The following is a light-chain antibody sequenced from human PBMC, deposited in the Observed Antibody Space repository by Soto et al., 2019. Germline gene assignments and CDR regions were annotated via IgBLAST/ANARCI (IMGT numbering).Light chain of an antibody. CDR2: DAS. CDR1: QGVSSY. Sequence: EIVLTQSPATLSLSPGERATLSCRASQGVSSYLAWYQQKPGQAPRLLIYDASNRATGIPARFSGSGSGTEFTLTISSLQPDDFATYYCQHYNSYSEAFGQGTKV. CDR3: QHYNSYSEA. V-gene: IGKV3D-11*01. J-gene: IGKJ1*01.